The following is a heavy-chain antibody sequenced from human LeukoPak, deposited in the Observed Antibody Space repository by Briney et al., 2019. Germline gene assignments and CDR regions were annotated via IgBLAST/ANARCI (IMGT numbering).Heavy chain of an antibody. D-gene: IGHD2-8*01. V-gene: IGHV3-23*01. CDR1: AFTFSDYP. J-gene: IGHJ4*02. Sequence: GGSLRLSCAASAFTFSDYPMTWVRQAPGKGLEWLSAISDSGSETYYADSVKGRFTISRDNSKNTLYLQLNSLRAEDTALYYCAKELRVAGRTTGLDCWGQGTLVTVSS. CDR2: ISDSGSET. CDR3: AKELRVAGRTTGLDC.